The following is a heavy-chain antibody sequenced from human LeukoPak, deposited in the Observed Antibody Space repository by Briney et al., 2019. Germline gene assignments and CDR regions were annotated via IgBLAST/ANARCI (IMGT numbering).Heavy chain of an antibody. Sequence: GGSLRLSCTVSGFTVSSNSMSWVRQAPGKGLEWVSYISSSGSTIYYADSVKGRFTISRDNAKNSLYLQMNSLRAEDTAVYYCARILLGSICVDYWGQGTLVTVSS. J-gene: IGHJ4*02. V-gene: IGHV3-48*04. D-gene: IGHD4-11*01. CDR3: ARILLGSICVDY. CDR1: GFTVSSNS. CDR2: ISSSGSTI.